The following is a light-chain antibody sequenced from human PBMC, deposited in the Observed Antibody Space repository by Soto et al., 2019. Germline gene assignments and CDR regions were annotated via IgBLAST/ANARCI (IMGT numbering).Light chain of an antibody. V-gene: IGKV3-11*01. CDR1: QSVSRS. CDR2: DAS. CDR3: QQRSNWAT. Sequence: GLKKSPATLCLSPGERATLSCRASQSVSRSLAWYQQKPGQAPRLLIYDASNRATGIPARFSGSGSVTDFTLTFSSLEPEDFAVYYCQQRSNWATFGPVTKADIK. J-gene: IGKJ3*01.